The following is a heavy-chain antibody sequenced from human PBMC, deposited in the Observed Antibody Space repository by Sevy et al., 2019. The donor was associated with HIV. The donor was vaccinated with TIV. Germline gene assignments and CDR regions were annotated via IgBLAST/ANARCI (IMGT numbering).Heavy chain of an antibody. D-gene: IGHD3-16*02. V-gene: IGHV1-18*01. CDR2: ISAYNGNT. J-gene: IGHJ4*02. Sequence: ASVKVSCKASGYTFTSYGISWVRQAPGQGLEWMGWISAYNGNTNYAQKLQGSVTMTTDTSTSTAYMELRSLRSDDTAVYYCASGYYDYVWGSYRYFDYWGQGTLVTVSS. CDR3: ASGYYDYVWGSYRYFDY. CDR1: GYTFTSYG.